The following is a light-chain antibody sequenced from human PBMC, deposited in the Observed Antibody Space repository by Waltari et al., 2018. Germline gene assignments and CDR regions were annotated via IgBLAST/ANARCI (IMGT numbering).Light chain of an antibody. CDR3: CSYADSSTLV. CDR1: SSAVGGYKY. Sequence: QSALTQPASVSGSPGPSITIPCTGTSSAVGGYKYVSWYQQYPGKAPKLMIFDVSERPSGVSNRFSGSKSGNTASLTISGLQAEDEADYYCCSYADSSTLVFGGGTKLTVL. V-gene: IGLV2-23*02. CDR2: DVS. J-gene: IGLJ2*01.